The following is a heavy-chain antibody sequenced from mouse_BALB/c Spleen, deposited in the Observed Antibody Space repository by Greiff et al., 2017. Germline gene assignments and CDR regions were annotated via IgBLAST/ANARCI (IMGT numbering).Heavy chain of an antibody. CDR3: ARAEKLGGYVDY. J-gene: IGHJ4*01. Sequence: EVKLKESGPGLVKPSQSLSLTCTVTGYSITSDYAWNWIRQFPGNKLEWMGYISYSGSTSYNPSLKSRISITRDTSKNQFFLQLNSVTTEDTATYYCARAEKLGGYVDYWGQGTSVTVSS. V-gene: IGHV3-2*02. CDR1: GYSITSDYA. CDR2: ISYSGST. D-gene: IGHD3-1*01.